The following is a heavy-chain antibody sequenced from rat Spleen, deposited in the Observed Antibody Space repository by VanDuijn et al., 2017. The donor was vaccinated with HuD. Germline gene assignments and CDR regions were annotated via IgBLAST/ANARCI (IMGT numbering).Heavy chain of an antibody. J-gene: IGHJ2*01. CDR1: GFTFSKYG. Sequence: EVQLVESGGGLVQPGRSLKLSCAASGFTFSKYGMHWIRQAPTKGLEWVAPISVSGGSTYYRDSVKGRFTISRDNAKSTLYLQMDSLRSEDTATYYCATEDSSYIYDYFDYWGQGVMVTVSS. D-gene: IGHD1-2*01. CDR3: ATEDSSYIYDYFDY. V-gene: IGHV5-19*01. CDR2: ISVSGGST.